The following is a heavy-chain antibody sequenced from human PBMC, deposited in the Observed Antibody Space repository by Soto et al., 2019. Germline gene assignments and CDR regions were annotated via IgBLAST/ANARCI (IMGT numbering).Heavy chain of an antibody. CDR1: GFSFRSYT. V-gene: IGHV3-48*02. CDR3: ARLGYSSSVTCKYYFYYYGMDV. Sequence: GGSLRLSCEASGFSFRSYTMHWVRQAPGKGLEWVSFISGRGTTTYYAYSVKGRFTVSRDNAKNSLYLEVTSLRDEDTAVYYCARLGYSSSVTCKYYFYYYGMDVGGQGTTVNVSS. D-gene: IGHD2-2*01. CDR2: ISGRGTTT. J-gene: IGHJ6*02.